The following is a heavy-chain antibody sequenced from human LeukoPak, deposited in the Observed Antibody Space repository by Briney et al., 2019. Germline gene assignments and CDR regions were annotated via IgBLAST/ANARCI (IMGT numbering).Heavy chain of an antibody. CDR1: GFRVSDNY. D-gene: IGHD4-17*01. CDR3: VRVNDYGDRNLYYFGY. CDR2: ISSDGDNT. J-gene: IGHJ4*02. V-gene: IGHV3-64D*06. Sequence: PGGSLRLSCVVSGFRVSDNYMSWVRQAPGKGLEFVSAISSDGDNTFYADSVKGRFTISRDNSKNTLYLQTSSLRGEDTAVYYCVRVNDYGDRNLYYFGYWGQGTLVTVSS.